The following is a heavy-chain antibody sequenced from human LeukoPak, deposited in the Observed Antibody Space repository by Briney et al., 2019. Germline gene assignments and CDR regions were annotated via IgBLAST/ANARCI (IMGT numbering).Heavy chain of an antibody. CDR1: GGSISSHY. J-gene: IGHJ4*02. V-gene: IGHV4-4*07. CDR2: IYTSGST. CDR3: ARGWDDSSGYYLVY. Sequence: SSETLSLTCTVSGGSISSHYWSWIRQPAGKGLEWIGRIYTSGSTNYNPSLKSRVTISIDTSKNQFSLKLNSVTTADTAVYYCARGWDDSSGYYLVYWGQGTLVTVSS. D-gene: IGHD3-22*01.